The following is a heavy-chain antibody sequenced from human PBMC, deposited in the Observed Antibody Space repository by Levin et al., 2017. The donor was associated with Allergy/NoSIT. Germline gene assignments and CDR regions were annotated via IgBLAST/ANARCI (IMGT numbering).Heavy chain of an antibody. Sequence: ASVKVSCKVSGYTLTELSMHWVRQAPGKGLEWMGGFDPEDGETIYAQKFQGRVTMTEDTSTDTAYMELSSLRSEDTAVYYCATGGYGDYYYYYYMDVWGKGTTVTVSS. CDR1: GYTLTELS. D-gene: IGHD4-17*01. J-gene: IGHJ6*03. CDR3: ATGGYGDYYYYYYMDV. CDR2: FDPEDGET. V-gene: IGHV1-24*01.